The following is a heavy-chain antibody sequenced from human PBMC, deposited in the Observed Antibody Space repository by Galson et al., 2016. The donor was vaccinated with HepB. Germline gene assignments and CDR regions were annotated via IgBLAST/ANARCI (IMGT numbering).Heavy chain of an antibody. CDR1: GLTVSGDY. J-gene: IGHJ4*02. V-gene: IGHV3-53*01. CDR2: LYRDGST. CDR3: ATMDCNANSAY. D-gene: IGHD3/OR15-3a*01. Sequence: SLRLSCAVSGLTVSGDYMSWVRQAPGKGLEWVSVLYRDGSTYYADSVKGRLIISRDNSNNTLFLQMNSLRDEDTAAYYCATMDCNANSAYWGQGTLVTVSS.